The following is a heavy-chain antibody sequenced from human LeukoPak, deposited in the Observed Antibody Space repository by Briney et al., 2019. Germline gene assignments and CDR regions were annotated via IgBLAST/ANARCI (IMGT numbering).Heavy chain of an antibody. CDR2: IYYSGST. CDR1: GGSISFYY. V-gene: IGHV4-59*08. CDR3: ARVPGPNWFDP. J-gene: IGHJ5*02. Sequence: PSETLSLTCTVSGGSISFYYWSWIRQPPGKGLEWIGYIYYSGSTNYNSSLKSRVTISVDTSKNQFSLKLRSLTAADTAVYYCARVPGPNWFDPWGRGTLVTVSS.